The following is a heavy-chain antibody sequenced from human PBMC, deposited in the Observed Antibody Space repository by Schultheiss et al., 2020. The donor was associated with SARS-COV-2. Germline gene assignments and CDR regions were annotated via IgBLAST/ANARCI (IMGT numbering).Heavy chain of an antibody. D-gene: IGHD6-19*01. J-gene: IGHJ4*02. CDR3: ARWGGAVAGYFDY. CDR2: ISAYNGNT. Sequence: ASVKVSCKASGYTFTSYGISWVRQAPGQGLEWMGWISAYNGNTNYAQKLQGRVTITADESTSTAYMELSSLRSDDTAVYYCARWGGAVAGYFDYWGQGTLVTVSS. CDR1: GYTFTSYG. V-gene: IGHV1-18*01.